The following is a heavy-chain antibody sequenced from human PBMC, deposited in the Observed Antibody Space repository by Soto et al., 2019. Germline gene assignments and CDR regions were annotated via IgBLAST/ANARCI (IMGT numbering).Heavy chain of an antibody. V-gene: IGHV3-23*01. J-gene: IGHJ6*02. CDR1: GFAFQVYT. Sequence: GGSLRLSCAASGFAFQVYTIYWVRQALGRGLEWISTINSNGRSTFYADSVKGRFTISRDNSKDTLYLQMDSLRAEDTALYYCAKDGIAVTGRESYYAMDAWGQGTAVTVSS. D-gene: IGHD6-19*01. CDR3: AKDGIAVTGRESYYAMDA. CDR2: INSNGRST.